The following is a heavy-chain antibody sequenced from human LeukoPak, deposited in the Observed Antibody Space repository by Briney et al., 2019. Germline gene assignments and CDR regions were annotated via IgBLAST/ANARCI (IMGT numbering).Heavy chain of an antibody. J-gene: IGHJ6*03. CDR1: GFTFSSYS. D-gene: IGHD3-22*01. V-gene: IGHV3-21*01. CDR2: ISSSSSYI. CDR3: ASVITSPAYYYYYMDV. Sequence: GGSLRLSCAASGFTFSSYSMNWVRQAPGKGLEWVSSISSSSSYIYYADSVKGRFTISRDNAKNSLYLQMISLRAEDTAVYYCASVITSPAYYYYYMDVWGKGTTVTVSS.